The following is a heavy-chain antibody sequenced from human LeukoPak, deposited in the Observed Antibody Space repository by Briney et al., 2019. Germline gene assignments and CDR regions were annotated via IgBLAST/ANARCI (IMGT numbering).Heavy chain of an antibody. CDR1: GYTFTSHG. Sequence: ASVKVSCKASGYTFTSHGINWVRQAPGQGLEWMGGIIPFLGTTNYAQKFQGRVTITADEPSRTAYMELTYLRSDDTAVYYCTIIPNVILFTHYFEYWGQGTLVTVSS. CDR3: TIIPNVILFTHYFEY. D-gene: IGHD2-21*01. V-gene: IGHV1-69*01. CDR2: IIPFLGTT. J-gene: IGHJ4*02.